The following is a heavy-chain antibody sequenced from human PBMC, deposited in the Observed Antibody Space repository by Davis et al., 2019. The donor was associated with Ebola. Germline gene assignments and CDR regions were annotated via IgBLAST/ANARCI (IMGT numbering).Heavy chain of an antibody. CDR1: GGSVSSGSYY. Sequence: MPSETLSLTCTVSGGSVSSGSYYWSWIRQPPGKGLEWLGYTYYSGGTNYNPSLKSRVTISVDTSKNQFSLKLSSVTAADTAVYYCARGPLNYDFWSGRIRPYYYYYMDVWGKGTTVTVSS. D-gene: IGHD3-3*01. CDR3: ARGPLNYDFWSGRIRPYYYYYMDV. CDR2: TYYSGGT. V-gene: IGHV4-61*01. J-gene: IGHJ6*03.